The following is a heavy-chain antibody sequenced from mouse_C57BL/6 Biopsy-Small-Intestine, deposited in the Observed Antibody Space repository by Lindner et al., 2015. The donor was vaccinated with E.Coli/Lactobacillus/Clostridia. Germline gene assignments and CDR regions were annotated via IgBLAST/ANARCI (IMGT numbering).Heavy chain of an antibody. Sequence: VQLQESGGDLVKPGGSLKLSCAASGFTFSSYGMSWVRQTPDKRLEWVATISDGGSYTYYPDNVKGRFTISRDNAKNNLYLQMSHLKSEDTAMYYCARVDSDYAYFDYWGQGTTLTVSS. CDR2: ISDGGSYT. CDR3: ARVDSDYAYFDY. D-gene: IGHD2-4*01. J-gene: IGHJ2*01. CDR1: GFTFSSYG. V-gene: IGHV5-4*01.